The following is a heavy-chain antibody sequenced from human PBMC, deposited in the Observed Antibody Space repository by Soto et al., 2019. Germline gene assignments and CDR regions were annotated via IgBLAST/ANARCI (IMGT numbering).Heavy chain of an antibody. CDR2: IYYSGST. V-gene: IGHV4-31*03. J-gene: IGHJ3*02. Sequence: QVQLQESGPGLVKPSQTLSLTCTVSGGSISSGGYYWSWIRQHPGKGLEWIGYIYYSGSTYYNPSLKSRVTISVDTSKNQFSLKLSSVTAADTAVYYCAGRGYDYVWGSYRYHAFDIWGQGTMVTVSS. CDR1: GGSISSGGYY. D-gene: IGHD3-16*02. CDR3: AGRGYDYVWGSYRYHAFDI.